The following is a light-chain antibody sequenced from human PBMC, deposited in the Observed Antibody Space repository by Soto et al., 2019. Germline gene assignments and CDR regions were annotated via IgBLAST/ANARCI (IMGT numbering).Light chain of an antibody. V-gene: IGLV2-14*01. CDR3: SSYTSSSTPHYV. CDR2: DVS. Sequence: QSVLTQPASVSGPPGQSITISCTGTSSDVGGYNYVSWYQQHPGKAPKLMIYDVSNRPSGVSNRFSGSKSGNTASLTISGLQAEDEADYYCSSYTSSSTPHYVFGTGTKVTVL. J-gene: IGLJ1*01. CDR1: SSDVGGYNY.